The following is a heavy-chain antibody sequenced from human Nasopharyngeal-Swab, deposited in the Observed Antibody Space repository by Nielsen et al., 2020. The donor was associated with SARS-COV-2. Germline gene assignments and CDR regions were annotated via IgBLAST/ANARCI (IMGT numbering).Heavy chain of an antibody. V-gene: IGHV1-24*01. Sequence: WVRQAPGQGLEWMGGFDPEDGETIYAQKFQGRVTMTEDTSTDTAYMELSSLRSEDTAVYYCATIFYSSSIYFDYWGQRTLVTVSS. D-gene: IGHD6-6*01. CDR3: ATIFYSSSIYFDY. CDR2: FDPEDGET. J-gene: IGHJ4*02.